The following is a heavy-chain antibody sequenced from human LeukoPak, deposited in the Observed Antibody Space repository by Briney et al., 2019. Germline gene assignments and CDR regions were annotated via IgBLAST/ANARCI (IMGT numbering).Heavy chain of an antibody. V-gene: IGHV4-4*02. Sequence: SETLSLTCAVSGGSISSSNWWSWVRQPPGKGLEWIGEIYHSGSTNYNPSLKSRVTISVDKSKNQFSLKLSSVTAADTAVYYCATFAYYDSSGYYSVDYWGQGTLVTVSS. CDR2: IYHSGST. CDR3: ATFAYYDSSGYYSVDY. CDR1: GGSISSSNW. J-gene: IGHJ4*02. D-gene: IGHD3-22*01.